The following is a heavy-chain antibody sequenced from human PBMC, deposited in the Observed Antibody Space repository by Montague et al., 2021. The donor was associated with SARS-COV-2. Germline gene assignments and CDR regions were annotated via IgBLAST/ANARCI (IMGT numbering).Heavy chain of an antibody. D-gene: IGHD3-22*01. CDR1: GGSVSSYY. CDR3: ARDRPPYYYDNSGHFLHGWFDP. CDR2: IYYSGST. J-gene: IGHJ5*02. Sequence: SETLSLTCSVSGGSVSSYYLHWIRQTPGKGLEWIGNIYYSGSTNYNPSLKSRVTISVDTSKNQFSLKLSSVTAADTAVYYCARDRPPYYYDNSGHFLHGWFDPWGQGTLVTVSS. V-gene: IGHV4-59*02.